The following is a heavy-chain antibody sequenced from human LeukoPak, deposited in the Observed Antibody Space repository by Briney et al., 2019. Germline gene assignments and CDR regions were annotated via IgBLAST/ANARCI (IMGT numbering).Heavy chain of an antibody. CDR3: AKVSYYGSRNHPDALDI. V-gene: IGHV3-23*01. CDR2: ISGSGGST. Sequence: GGSLRLSCAASGFTFSSYAMSWVRQAPVKGLEWVSAISGSGGSTYYADSVKGRFTISRDNSKNTLYLQMNSLRAEDTAVYYCAKVSYYGSRNHPDALDIWGQGTMVTVSS. J-gene: IGHJ3*02. D-gene: IGHD3-10*01. CDR1: GFTFSSYA.